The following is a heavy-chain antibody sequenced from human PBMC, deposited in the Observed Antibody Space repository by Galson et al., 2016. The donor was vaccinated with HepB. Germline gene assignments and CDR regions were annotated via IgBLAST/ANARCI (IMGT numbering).Heavy chain of an antibody. CDR3: ARAVSGTTNGFDY. J-gene: IGHJ4*02. CDR1: GDTFSSYT. V-gene: IGHV1-69*02. D-gene: IGHD1-20*01. Sequence: SVKVSCKASGDTFSSYTINWVRQAPGQGLEWMGRIIPILAIVSYAQNFQGRVTMTADKSTTTAYMELSSLRSEDMAVYYCARAVSGTTNGFDYWGQGTLVSVSS. CDR2: IIPILAIV.